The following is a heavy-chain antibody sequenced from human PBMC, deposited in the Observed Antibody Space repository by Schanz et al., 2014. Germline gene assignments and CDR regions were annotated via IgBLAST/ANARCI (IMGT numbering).Heavy chain of an antibody. V-gene: IGHV3-23*01. CDR3: ARLAASKSRRGDAVDI. CDR1: GFTFSSYA. J-gene: IGHJ3*02. CDR2: ISGSGGDT. Sequence: EVQLLESGGGLVQPGGSLRLSCAASGFTFSSYAMSWVRQAPGKGLEWVSAISGSGGDTYYADSVKGRFTISRDNSKNTLNLQLTSLRPEDTAVYYCARLAASKSRRGDAVDIWGQGTMVTVSS.